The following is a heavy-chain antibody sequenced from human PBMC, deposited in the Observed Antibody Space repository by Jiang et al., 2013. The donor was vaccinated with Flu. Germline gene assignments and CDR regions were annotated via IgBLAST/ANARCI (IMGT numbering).Heavy chain of an antibody. J-gene: IGHJ3*02. CDR1: GYTFTSYG. Sequence: GAEVKKPGASVKVSCKASGYTFTSYGISWVRQAPGQGLEWMGWISAYNGNTNYAQKLQGRVTMTTDTSTSTAYMELRSLRSDDTAVYYCARDRTYGSGITLRAQGAFDIWGQGTMVTVSS. V-gene: IGHV1-18*01. CDR2: ISAYNGNT. CDR3: ARDRTYGSGITLRAQGAFDI. D-gene: IGHD3-10*01.